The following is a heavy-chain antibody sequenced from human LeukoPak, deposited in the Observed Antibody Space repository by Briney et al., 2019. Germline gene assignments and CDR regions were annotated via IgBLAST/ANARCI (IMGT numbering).Heavy chain of an antibody. CDR1: GFTFSSYS. CDR3: GREGYAIWFDP. J-gene: IGHJ5*02. CDR2: IGSTSSYT. D-gene: IGHD2-8*01. V-gene: IGHV3-21*01. Sequence: PGGSLRLSCAASGFTFSSYSMNWVRQTPGKGLEWVSSIGSTSSYTYYADSVKGRFTISRDNAKNSLYLQMNSLRAEDTAIYYCGREGYAIWFDPWGQGTLVTVSS.